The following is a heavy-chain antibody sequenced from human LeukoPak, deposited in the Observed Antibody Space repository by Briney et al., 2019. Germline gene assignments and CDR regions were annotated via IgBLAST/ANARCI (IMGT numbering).Heavy chain of an antibody. J-gene: IGHJ5*02. CDR1: GFTFSGYW. CDR3: VRSDWFDP. Sequence: QSGGSLRLSCAASGFTFSGYWMHWVPQAPGKGLVWVSRIKSDGSSTTYADSVKGRFTVSRDNAKNTLYLQMNSLRAEDTAVYYCVRSDWFDPWGQGTLVTVSS. V-gene: IGHV3-74*03. CDR2: IKSDGSST.